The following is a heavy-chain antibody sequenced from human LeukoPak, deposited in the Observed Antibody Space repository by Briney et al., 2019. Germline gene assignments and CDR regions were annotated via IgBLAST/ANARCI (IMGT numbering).Heavy chain of an antibody. V-gene: IGHV3-21*01. J-gene: IGHJ4*02. CDR1: GFTFSNYD. CDR2: INSGSSYI. CDR3: AMRSRIYDFWSNPFDY. Sequence: GGSLGLSCAAFGFTFSNYDISWVRQAPGKGLEWVSSINSGSSYIYHADSVKGRFTISRDNAKNSLYLQMNSLRAEDTAVYYCAMRSRIYDFWSNPFDYWGQGTLVTVSS. D-gene: IGHD3-3*01.